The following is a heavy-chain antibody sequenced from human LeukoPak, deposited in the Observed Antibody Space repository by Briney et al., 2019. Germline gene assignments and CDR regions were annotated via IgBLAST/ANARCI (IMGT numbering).Heavy chain of an antibody. D-gene: IGHD4-23*01. CDR2: ISYDGSNK. V-gene: IGHV3-30-3*01. J-gene: IGHJ6*02. CDR1: GFTFSSYA. Sequence: GGSLRLSCAASGFTFSSYAMHWVRQAPGKGLEWVAVISYDGSNKYYADSVKGRFTISRDNSKNTLYLQMNSLRAEDTAVYYCAKVERWYPAYYYYGMDVWGQGTTVTVSS. CDR3: AKVERWYPAYYYYGMDV.